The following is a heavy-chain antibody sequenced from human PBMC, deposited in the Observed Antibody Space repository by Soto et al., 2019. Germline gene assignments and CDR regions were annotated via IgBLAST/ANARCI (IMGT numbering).Heavy chain of an antibody. V-gene: IGHV4-39*01. Sequence: PSETLSLTCVVSGGSLSSYYWSWIRQPPGKGLEWIGSIYYSGSTYYNPSLKSRVTISVDTSKNQFSLKLSSVTAADTAVYYCARHTPAISISDHWGQGTLVTVPS. CDR3: ARHTPAISISDH. CDR2: IYYSGST. D-gene: IGHD2-15*01. J-gene: IGHJ4*02. CDR1: GGSLSSYY.